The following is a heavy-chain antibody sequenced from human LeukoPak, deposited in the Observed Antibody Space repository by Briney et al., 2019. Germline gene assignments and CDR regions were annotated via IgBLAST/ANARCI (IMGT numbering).Heavy chain of an antibody. D-gene: IGHD3-16*01. CDR1: GGSLSGYY. J-gene: IGHJ5*02. CDR2: SAHRGGT. V-gene: IGHV4-34*01. Sequence: PSETLSLTCAVYGGSLSGYYWTWIRQPPGKGLEWIGESAHRGGTNYNPSLKSRATMSLDTSRNQFSLKLSSVTAADTAVYYCARDRPGPLGWFDPWGQGTLVTVSS. CDR3: ARDRPGPLGWFDP.